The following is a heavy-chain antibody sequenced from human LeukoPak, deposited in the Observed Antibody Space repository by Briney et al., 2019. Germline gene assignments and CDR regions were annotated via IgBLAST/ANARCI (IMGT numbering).Heavy chain of an antibody. CDR1: GAYIRTNY. D-gene: IGHD2-2*01. Sequence: SETLSLTCTVSGAYIRTNYRSWMRQAPGKGLEWIGYISPAGYNLNTPSLRSRVTITRDTSENQFSLILSSVTAADTAVYYCTRHDVVPVLGHGMADWGQGTTVTVAS. CDR3: TRHDVVPVLGHGMAD. V-gene: IGHV4-59*08. J-gene: IGHJ6*02. CDR2: ISPAGYN.